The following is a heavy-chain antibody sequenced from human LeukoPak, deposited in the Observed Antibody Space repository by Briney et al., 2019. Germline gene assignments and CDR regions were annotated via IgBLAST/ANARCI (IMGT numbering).Heavy chain of an antibody. CDR3: AKDKHYNWNIFDY. V-gene: IGHV3-23*01. CDR2: ISGSGAST. J-gene: IGHJ4*02. Sequence: GGSLRLSCAASGLTFSSYAMSWVRQAPGKGLEWVSAISGSGASTYYADSVKGRFTISRDNSKNTLYLQMNSLRAEDTAVYYCAKDKHYNWNIFDYWGQGTLVTVSS. D-gene: IGHD1-20*01. CDR1: GLTFSSYA.